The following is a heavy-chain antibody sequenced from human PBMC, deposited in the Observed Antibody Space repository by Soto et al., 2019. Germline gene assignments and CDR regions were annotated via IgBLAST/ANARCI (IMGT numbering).Heavy chain of an antibody. Sequence: VKVSCKASGYTRPSYGISWVRQAPGQVREWIGWISSYIGNTNYAQKLQGRVTITTDTSTSTVYMERSSLRSDETAVYYCACFPSDGPLRRSYCYGPWRRGHRVIFAS. D-gene: IGHD4-17*01. CDR1: GYTRPSYG. CDR3: ACFPSDGPLRRSYCYGP. CDR2: ISSYIGNT. J-gene: IGHJ5*02. V-gene: IGHV1-18*01.